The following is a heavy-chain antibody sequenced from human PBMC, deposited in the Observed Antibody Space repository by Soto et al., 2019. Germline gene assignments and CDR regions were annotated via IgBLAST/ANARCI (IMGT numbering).Heavy chain of an antibody. CDR3: VRMRYHSRWYFAS. V-gene: IGHV3-72*01. CDR2: IRNKANSYTT. J-gene: IGHJ4*02. CDR1: GFIFSDHY. Sequence: EVQVVESGGGLVQPGGSLRLSCAASGFIFSDHYMDWVRQTPGKGLEWVGRIRNKANSYTTEYAACVKGRFIISGDDPENSLYLQLNSLKTEDTAVYYCVRMRYHSRWYFASWGQGTLVTVSS. D-gene: IGHD6-19*01.